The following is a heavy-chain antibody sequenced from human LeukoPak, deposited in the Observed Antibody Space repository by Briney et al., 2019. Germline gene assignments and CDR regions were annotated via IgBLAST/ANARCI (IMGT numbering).Heavy chain of an antibody. V-gene: IGHV4-39*01. D-gene: IGHD3-3*01. CDR2: IYYSGST. CDR1: GGSISSSSYY. Sequence: PSETLSLTCTVSGGSISSSSYYWGWIRQPPGKGLEWIGSIYYSGSTYYNPSLKSRVTIFVDTSKNQFSLKLSSVTAADTAVYYCARHPLYDFWSGYYPYYFDYWGQGTLVTVSS. CDR3: ARHPLYDFWSGYYPYYFDY. J-gene: IGHJ4*02.